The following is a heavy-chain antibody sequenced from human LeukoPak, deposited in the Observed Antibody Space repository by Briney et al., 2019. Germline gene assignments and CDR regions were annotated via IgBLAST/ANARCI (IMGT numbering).Heavy chain of an antibody. CDR1: GFTFSSYA. D-gene: IGHD3-10*01. CDR3: ATDAFYSFGELMNLRPFDY. V-gene: IGHV3-23*01. CDR2: ISGSGGST. Sequence: PGGSLRLSCAASGFTFSSYAMSSVRQAPGKGLEWVSAISGSGGSTYYADSVKGRFTISRDNSKNTLYLQMNSLRAEDTAVYYCATDAFYSFGELMNLRPFDYWGQGTLVTVSS. J-gene: IGHJ4*02.